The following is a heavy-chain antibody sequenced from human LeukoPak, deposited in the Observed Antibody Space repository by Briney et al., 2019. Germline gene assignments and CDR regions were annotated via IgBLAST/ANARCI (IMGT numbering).Heavy chain of an antibody. CDR3: ATHIVDCGGDCYSSWFDP. CDR2: ISGSGGST. D-gene: IGHD2-21*02. J-gene: IGHJ5*02. CDR1: GFTFSSYA. V-gene: IGHV3-23*01. Sequence: GSLRLSCAASGFTFSSYAMSWVRQAPGKGLEWVSAISGSGGSTYYADSVKGRFTISRDNSKNTLYLQMNSLRAEDTAVYYCATHIVDCGGDCYSSWFDPWGQGTLVTVSS.